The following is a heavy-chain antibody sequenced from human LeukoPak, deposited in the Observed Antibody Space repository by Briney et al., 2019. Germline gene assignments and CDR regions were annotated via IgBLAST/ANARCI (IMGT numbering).Heavy chain of an antibody. CDR1: GYSFTSYW. J-gene: IGHJ3*02. Sequence: GESLKISCKGSGYSFTSYWISWVRQMPGEGLEWMGRIDPSDSYTNYSPSFQGHVTISADKSISTAYLQWSSLKASDTAMYYCARLSGYYYDSSGYDVDAFDIWGQGTMVTVSS. V-gene: IGHV5-10-1*01. CDR3: ARLSGYYYDSSGYDVDAFDI. D-gene: IGHD3-22*01. CDR2: IDPSDSYT.